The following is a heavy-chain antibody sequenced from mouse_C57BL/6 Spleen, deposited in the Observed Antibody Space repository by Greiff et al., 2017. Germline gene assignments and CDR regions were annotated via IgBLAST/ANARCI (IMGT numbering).Heavy chain of an antibody. Sequence: LVESGPELVKPGASVKISCKASGYAFSSSWMNWVKQRPGKGLEWIGRIYPGDGDTNYNGKFTGKATLTADKSSSTAYMQLSSLTSEDSAVYFCAKDYYGSSSDYWGQGTTLTVSS. CDR1: GYAFSSSW. D-gene: IGHD1-1*01. CDR2: IYPGDGDT. CDR3: AKDYYGSSSDY. V-gene: IGHV1-82*01. J-gene: IGHJ2*01.